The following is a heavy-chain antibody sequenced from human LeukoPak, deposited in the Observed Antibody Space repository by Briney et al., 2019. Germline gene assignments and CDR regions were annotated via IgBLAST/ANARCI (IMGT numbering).Heavy chain of an antibody. Sequence: GGSLRLSCAASGFTFSRYAMNWVRQAPGKGLEWVSSISGSGDSTNHADSVKGRFTISRDNSKNTLYLQMNRLRVEDTAVYYCAKDHEAKIHDYGDQFDYWGQGTLVTVSS. D-gene: IGHD4-17*01. CDR2: ISGSGDST. J-gene: IGHJ4*02. CDR1: GFTFSRYA. CDR3: AKDHEAKIHDYGDQFDY. V-gene: IGHV3-23*01.